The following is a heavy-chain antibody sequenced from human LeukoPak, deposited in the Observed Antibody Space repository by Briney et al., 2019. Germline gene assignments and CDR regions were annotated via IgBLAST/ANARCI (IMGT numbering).Heavy chain of an antibody. CDR1: GGSFSGYY. D-gene: IGHD3-22*01. CDR2: INHSGST. J-gene: IGHJ5*02. Sequence: SETLSLTCAVYGGSFSGYYWSWIRQPPGKGLEWIGEINHSGSTNYNPSLKSRVTMSADTPKNQFSLKMSYVTAADTAVYYCARGRYYYDSRGWWFDPWGRGTLVTVSS. CDR3: ARGRYYYDSRGWWFDP. V-gene: IGHV4-34*01.